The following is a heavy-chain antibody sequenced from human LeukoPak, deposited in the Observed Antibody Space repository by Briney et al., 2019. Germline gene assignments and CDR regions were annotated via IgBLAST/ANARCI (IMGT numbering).Heavy chain of an antibody. Sequence: PPETLSLTCTVSGGSISSSSYYWGWIRQPPGKGLEWIGTIYYSGGTYYNPSLKSRVTISVDTSKNQFSLRVSSVTAADTAVYYCARPNQYNYGSGSYDYWGQGTLVTVSS. J-gene: IGHJ4*02. D-gene: IGHD3-10*01. CDR3: ARPNQYNYGSGSYDY. V-gene: IGHV4-39*01. CDR1: GGSISSSSYY. CDR2: IYYSGGT.